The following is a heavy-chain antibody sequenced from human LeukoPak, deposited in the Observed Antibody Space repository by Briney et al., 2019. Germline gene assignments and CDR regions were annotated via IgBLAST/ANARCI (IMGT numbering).Heavy chain of an antibody. CDR3: ARGNSSSWPLDY. D-gene: IGHD6-13*01. V-gene: IGHV4-4*07. J-gene: IGHJ4*02. CDR2: IHTSGST. CDR1: GGSISGYY. Sequence: SETLSLTCTVSGGSISGYYWSWIRQPAGKGLEWIGRIHTSGSTNYNPSLKSRVTISLDTSKNQFSLKLTSVTAADTAVYYCARGNSSSWPLDYWGQGTLVTVSS.